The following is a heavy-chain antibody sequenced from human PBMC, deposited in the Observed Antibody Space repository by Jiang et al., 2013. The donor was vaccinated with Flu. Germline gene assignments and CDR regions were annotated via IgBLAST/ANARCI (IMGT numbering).Heavy chain of an antibody. CDR2: IYYSGST. J-gene: IGHJ2*01. CDR1: GGSISSGDYY. V-gene: IGHV4-30-4*01. CDR3: ARGSARHQLLPRLWYFDL. Sequence: GLVKPSQTLSLTCTVSGGSISSGDYYWSWIRQPPGKGLEWIGYIYYSGSTYYNPSLKSRVTISVDTSKNQFSLKLSSVTAADTAVYYCARGSARHQLLPRLWYFDLWGRGTLVTVSS. D-gene: IGHD2-2*01.